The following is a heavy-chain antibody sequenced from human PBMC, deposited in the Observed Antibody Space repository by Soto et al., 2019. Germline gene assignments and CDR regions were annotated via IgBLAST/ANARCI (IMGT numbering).Heavy chain of an antibody. CDR2: IYYSGST. Sequence: SETLSLTCTVSGGSISSYYWSWIRQPPGKGLEWIGYIYYSGSTNYNPSLKSRVTISVDTSKNQFSLKLSSVTAADTAVYYCARQRRSWYWDQPPDAFDIWGQGTMVTVSS. J-gene: IGHJ3*02. V-gene: IGHV4-59*08. CDR1: GGSISSYY. CDR3: ARQRRSWYWDQPPDAFDI. D-gene: IGHD6-13*01.